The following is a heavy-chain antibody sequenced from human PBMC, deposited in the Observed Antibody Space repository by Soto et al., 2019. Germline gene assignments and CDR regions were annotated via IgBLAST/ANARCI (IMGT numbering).Heavy chain of an antibody. Sequence: QVQLVQSGAEVKKPGSSVKVSCKASGGTFSSYTNSWVRQAPGQGLEWMGRIIPIPGIANYAQKFQGRVTITADKSTSTAYMELSSLRSEDTAVYYCASAVATTSVDYWGQGTLVTVSS. CDR2: IIPIPGIA. V-gene: IGHV1-69*02. CDR3: ASAVATTSVDY. D-gene: IGHD5-12*01. J-gene: IGHJ4*02. CDR1: GGTFSSYT.